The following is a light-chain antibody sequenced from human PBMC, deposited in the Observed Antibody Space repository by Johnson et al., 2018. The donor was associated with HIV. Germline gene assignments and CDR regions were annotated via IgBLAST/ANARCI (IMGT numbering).Light chain of an antibody. CDR3: GTWDSSLSAYV. Sequence: QSVLTQPPSVSAAPGQKVTISCSGSSSNIGNNYVSWYQQLPGTAPKLLIYDNNKRPSGIPDRFSGSKSGTSATLGITGLQTGDEADYYCGTWDSSLSAYVFGTWTKVT. CDR1: SSNIGNNY. J-gene: IGLJ1*01. CDR2: DNN. V-gene: IGLV1-51*01.